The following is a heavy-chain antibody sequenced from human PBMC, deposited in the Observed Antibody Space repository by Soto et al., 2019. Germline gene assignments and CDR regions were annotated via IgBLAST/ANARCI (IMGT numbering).Heavy chain of an antibody. CDR3: ATEAGTSGYGYGWLDP. D-gene: IGHD6-13*01. CDR1: GDSVSSNSAA. Sequence: SQTLSLTCAISGDSVSSNSAAWNWIRQSPSRGLEWLGRTYYRSKWYNDYAVSVKSRITINPDTSKNQFSLQLNSVTPEDTAVYYCATEAGTSGYGYGWLDPWGQGPLATVSS. J-gene: IGHJ5*02. V-gene: IGHV6-1*01. CDR2: TYYRSKWYN.